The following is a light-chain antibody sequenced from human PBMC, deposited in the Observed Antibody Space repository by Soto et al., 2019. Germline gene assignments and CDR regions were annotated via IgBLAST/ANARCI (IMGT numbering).Light chain of an antibody. Sequence: IQMTQSPSSLSATVGDRVTITCRASQDVSSYLVWYQQKPGRAPELLIYAASTLQSGVPSRFSGSGSGTEFTLPISSLQPEDFATYYCQQLSYYPRTFGQGTKLEIK. J-gene: IGKJ2*01. CDR3: QQLSYYPRT. V-gene: IGKV1-9*01. CDR2: AAS. CDR1: QDVSSY.